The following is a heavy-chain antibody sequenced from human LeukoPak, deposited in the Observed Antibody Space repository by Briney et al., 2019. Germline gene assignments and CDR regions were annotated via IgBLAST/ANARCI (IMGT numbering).Heavy chain of an antibody. CDR2: IYSGGST. CDR1: GFTVSSNY. V-gene: IGHV3-66*02. Sequence: GGSLRLSCAASGFTVSSNYMSWVRQAPGKGLEWVSVIYSGGSTYYADSVKGRFTISRDNSKNTLYLQMNSLRAEDTAVYYCARATSYDYVWGSYLDYWGQGTLVTVSS. D-gene: IGHD3-16*02. J-gene: IGHJ4*02. CDR3: ARATSYDYVWGSYLDY.